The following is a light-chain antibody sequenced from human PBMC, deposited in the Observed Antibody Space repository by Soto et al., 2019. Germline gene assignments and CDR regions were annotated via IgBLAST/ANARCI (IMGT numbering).Light chain of an antibody. CDR3: LQPGDYPLP. CDR2: AAS. V-gene: IGKV1-17*01. Sequence: DIQMTQSPSSLSASVGDRVTITCRASPGIRNDFGWYQQKPGKAPKRLIYAASSLQSGVPSRFSGSCSVTEFTLTLSRLQPEDFVHYSCLQPGDYPLPFGGGTKVEI. J-gene: IGKJ4*01. CDR1: PGIRND.